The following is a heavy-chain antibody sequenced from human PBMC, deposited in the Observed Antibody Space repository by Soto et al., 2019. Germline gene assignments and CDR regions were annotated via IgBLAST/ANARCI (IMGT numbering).Heavy chain of an antibody. Sequence: EVQLVESGGGLLQPGGSLTLSCTASGFTFSNYWMHWVRQAPGKGLVWVSRTKSDGSGTSYTDSVKGRFTISRDNAYNTXXXXXXXXXXXXXXXXXXXXXXXDYGPGRMDVWGKGTTVIVSS. D-gene: IGHD3-10*01. CDR3: XXXXXDYGPGRMDV. V-gene: IGHV3-74*01. CDR1: GFTFSNYW. J-gene: IGHJ6*04. CDR2: TKSDGSGT.